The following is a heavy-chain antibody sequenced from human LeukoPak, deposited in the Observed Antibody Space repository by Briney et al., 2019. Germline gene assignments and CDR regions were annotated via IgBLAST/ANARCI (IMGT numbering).Heavy chain of an antibody. CDR3: ARVERDDYYDSSGYPDY. CDR1: GYTFTGYY. Sequence: ASVKVSCKASGYTFTGYYMHWVRQAPGQGLEWMGWINPNSGGTNYAQKFQGRVTMTRDTSISTAYMELSRLRSDDTAVYYCARVERDDYYDSSGYPDYWGQGTLVTVSS. CDR2: INPNSGGT. J-gene: IGHJ4*02. V-gene: IGHV1-2*02. D-gene: IGHD3-22*01.